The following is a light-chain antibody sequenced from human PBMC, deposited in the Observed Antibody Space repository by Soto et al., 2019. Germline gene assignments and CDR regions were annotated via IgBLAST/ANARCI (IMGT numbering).Light chain of an antibody. Sequence: QSLLTQPPSASGTPGQRVTIFCSGSSSDVGSNYVYWYQQLPGTAPKLLIYRNNQRPSGVPDRFSGSKSGTSASLAIGGLRSEDEANYYCAAWDDCLSGRVFETGTKVTVL. V-gene: IGLV1-47*01. CDR2: RNN. CDR1: SSDVGSNY. CDR3: AAWDDCLSGRV. J-gene: IGLJ1*01.